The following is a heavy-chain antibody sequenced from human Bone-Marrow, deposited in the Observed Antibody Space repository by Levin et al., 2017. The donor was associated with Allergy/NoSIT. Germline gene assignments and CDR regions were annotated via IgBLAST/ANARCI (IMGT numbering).Heavy chain of an antibody. CDR3: VRDKWGIDY. CDR1: GFTFRTYW. Sequence: RPGGSLRLSCAASGFTFRTYWMHWVRQAPGKGLVWVSRINGDEFTTSYADSVKGRFTISRDNAKNTLYLQMNSLRSEDTAVYYCVRDKWGIDYWGQGTLVTVSS. V-gene: IGHV3-74*01. J-gene: IGHJ4*02. CDR2: INGDEFTT. D-gene: IGHD7-27*01.